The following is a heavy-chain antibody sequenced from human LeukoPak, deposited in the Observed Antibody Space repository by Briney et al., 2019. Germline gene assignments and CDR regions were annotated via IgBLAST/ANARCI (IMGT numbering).Heavy chain of an antibody. J-gene: IGHJ3*02. CDR3: ARDMTEAGTFAFDI. D-gene: IGHD6-13*01. CDR2: IYTSGST. V-gene: IGHV4-61*02. CDR1: GGSISSGSYY. Sequence: SQTLSLTCTVSGGSISSGSYYWSWIRQPAGKGLECIGRIYTSGSTNYNPSLKSRVTISVDTSKNQFSLKLSSVTAADTAVYYCARDMTEAGTFAFDIWGQGTMVTVSS.